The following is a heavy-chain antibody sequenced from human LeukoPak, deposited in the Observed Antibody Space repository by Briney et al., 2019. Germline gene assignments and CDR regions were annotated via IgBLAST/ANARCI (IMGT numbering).Heavy chain of an antibody. J-gene: IGHJ4*02. CDR2: ISYDGSNK. CDR1: GFTFSSYA. CDR3: ARGTDIVVVVAPFDY. V-gene: IGHV3-30*04. Sequence: GGSLRLSCAASGFTFSSYARQWVRQAPGKGRGGVAVISYDGSNKYYADSVKGRFTISRDNSKNTLYLQMNSLRAEDTAVYYCARGTDIVVVVAPFDYWGQGTLVTVSS. D-gene: IGHD2-15*01.